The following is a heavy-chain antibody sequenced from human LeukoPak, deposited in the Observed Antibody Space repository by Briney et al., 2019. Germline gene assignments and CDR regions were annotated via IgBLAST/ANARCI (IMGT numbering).Heavy chain of an antibody. V-gene: IGHV3-23*01. D-gene: IGHD3-3*01. CDR3: AKIGRKYDFWTGFYEEEVDYMDV. CDR2: VSGSGGST. CDR1: GFTFSSYG. Sequence: GGSLRLSCAASGFTFSSYGMTWVRQAPGKGLEWVSGVSGSGGSTKHADSVKGRFTISRDNSKNTLYLQMNSLRVEDTAVYYCAKIGRKYDFWTGFYEEEVDYMDVWGKGTTVTVSS. J-gene: IGHJ6*03.